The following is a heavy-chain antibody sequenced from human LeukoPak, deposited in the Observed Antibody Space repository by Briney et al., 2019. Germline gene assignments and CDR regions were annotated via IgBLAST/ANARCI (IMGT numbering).Heavy chain of an antibody. CDR3: ASQKGKAAAGTQKTPLYWYFDL. V-gene: IGHV4-61*05. J-gene: IGHJ2*01. D-gene: IGHD6-13*01. CDR2: IYYSGST. Sequence: PSETLSLTCTVSGGSISSSSYYWGWIRQPPGKGLEWIGYIYYSGSTNYNPSLKSRVTISVDTSKNQFSLKLSSVTAADTAVYYCASQKGKAAAGTQKTPLYWYFDLWGRGTLVTVSS. CDR1: GGSISSSSYY.